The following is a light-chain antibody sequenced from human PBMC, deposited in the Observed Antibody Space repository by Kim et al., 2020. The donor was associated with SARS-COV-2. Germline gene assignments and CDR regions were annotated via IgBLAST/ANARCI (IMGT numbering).Light chain of an antibody. V-gene: IGLV1-40*01. CDR1: NSNIGAGYD. Sequence: RVTSACTGSNSNIGAGYDVHGYQQLPGPAPKLLIYGDTNRPSGVPDRFSGSKSGTSASLAITGLQAEDEADYYCQSYDSSLGGSVFGGGTQLTVL. J-gene: IGLJ3*02. CDR3: QSYDSSLGGSV. CDR2: GDT.